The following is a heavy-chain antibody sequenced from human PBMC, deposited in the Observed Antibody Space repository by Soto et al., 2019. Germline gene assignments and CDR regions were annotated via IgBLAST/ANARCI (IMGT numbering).Heavy chain of an antibody. V-gene: IGHV4-30-4*01. CDR2: IFYTGST. CDR1: GDSISSGDYY. D-gene: IGHD3-10*01. J-gene: IGHJ4*02. Sequence: QVQLQESGPGLVKPSQTLSLTCNVSGDSISSGDYYWSWIRQPPGRGLEWIGYIFYTGSTYYNPSLMSRVIISVDTSKNQFSLKLSSVSAAETAVYYWVRGTGTMARAVVMDWGQGTLITVSS. CDR3: VRGTGTMARAVVMD.